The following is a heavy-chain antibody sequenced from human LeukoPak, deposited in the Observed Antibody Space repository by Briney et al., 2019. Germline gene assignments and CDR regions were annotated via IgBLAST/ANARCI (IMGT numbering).Heavy chain of an antibody. Sequence: PSETLSLTCAVYGGSFSGYYWSWIRQPPGKGLEWIGEINHSGSTNYNPSLKSRVTISVDTSKNQFSLKLSSVTAADTAVYYCARDSIVGAPNAFDIWGQGTMVTVSS. V-gene: IGHV4-34*01. CDR2: INHSGST. J-gene: IGHJ3*02. CDR1: GGSFSGYY. CDR3: ARDSIVGAPNAFDI. D-gene: IGHD1-26*01.